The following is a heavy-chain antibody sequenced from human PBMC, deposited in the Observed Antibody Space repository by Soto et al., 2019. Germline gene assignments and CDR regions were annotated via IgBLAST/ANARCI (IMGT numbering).Heavy chain of an antibody. V-gene: IGHV3-53*01. J-gene: IGHJ6*02. CDR3: ARVIAVAGIHYGVDV. CDR1: GFTVSSNY. D-gene: IGHD6-13*01. CDR2: IYSGGGT. Sequence: GGSLRLSCAASGFTVSSNYMSWVRQAPGKGLEWVSVIYSGGGTYYTDSVKGRFTISRDNSKNTLYLQMNSLRAEDTAVYYCARVIAVAGIHYGVDVWGQGTTVTVSS.